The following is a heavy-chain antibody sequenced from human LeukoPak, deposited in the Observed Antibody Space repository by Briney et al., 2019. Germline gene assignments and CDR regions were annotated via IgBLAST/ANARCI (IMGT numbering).Heavy chain of an antibody. CDR2: INPNSGGT. J-gene: IGHJ5*02. Sequence: ASVKVSCKASGYTFTGYYMHRVRQAPGQGLEWMGWINPNSGGTNYAQKFQGRVTMTRDTSISTAYMELSRLRSDDTAVYYCARDQGNFWSGYHNWFDPWGQGTLVTVSS. CDR1: GYTFTGYY. V-gene: IGHV1-2*02. CDR3: ARDQGNFWSGYHNWFDP. D-gene: IGHD3-3*01.